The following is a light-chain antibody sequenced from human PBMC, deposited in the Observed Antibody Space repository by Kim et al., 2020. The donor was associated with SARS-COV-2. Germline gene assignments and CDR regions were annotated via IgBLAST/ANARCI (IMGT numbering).Light chain of an antibody. CDR1: SSDVGGYNY. V-gene: IGLV2-14*03. J-gene: IGLJ2*01. CDR2: DVS. Sequence: QSALTQPASVSGSPGQSITISCTGTSSDVGGYNYVSWYQQHPGKAPKLMIYDVSNRPSGVSNRFSGSKSGNTASLTLSGLQAEDEADYYCSSYTSSSTLVFGGGPQLTVL. CDR3: SSYTSSSTLV.